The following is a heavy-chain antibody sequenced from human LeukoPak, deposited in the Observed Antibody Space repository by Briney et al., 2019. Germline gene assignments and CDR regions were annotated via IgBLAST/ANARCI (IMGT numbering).Heavy chain of an antibody. CDR2: ISGSGGST. D-gene: IGHD2-2*01. J-gene: IGHJ5*02. V-gene: IGHV3-23*01. CDR1: GFTFSSHA. CDR3: AKDEVVPAAPNWFDP. Sequence: GGSLRLSCAASGFTFSSHAMSWVRQAPGKGLEWVSAISGSGGSTYYADSVKGRFTISRDNSKNTLYLQMNSLRAEDTAVYYCAKDEVVPAAPNWFDPWGQGTLVTVSS.